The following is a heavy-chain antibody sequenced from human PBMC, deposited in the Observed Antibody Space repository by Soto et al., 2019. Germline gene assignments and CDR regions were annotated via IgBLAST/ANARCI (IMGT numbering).Heavy chain of an antibody. CDR2: ISSSSYI. J-gene: IGHJ6*02. V-gene: IGHV3-21*01. D-gene: IGHD4-4*01. Sequence: PGGSLRLSCAASGFTFSSYSMNWVRQAPGKGLEWVSSISSSSYIYYADSVKGRFTISRDNAKNSLYLQMNSLRAEDTAVYYCASATTYYYGMDVWGQGTTVTVSS. CDR1: GFTFSSYS. CDR3: ASATTYYYGMDV.